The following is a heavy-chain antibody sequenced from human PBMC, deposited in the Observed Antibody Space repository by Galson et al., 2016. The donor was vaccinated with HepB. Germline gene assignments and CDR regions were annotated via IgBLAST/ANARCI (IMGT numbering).Heavy chain of an antibody. CDR1: GYSFTSYD. Sequence: SVKVSCKASGYSFTSYDINWVRQATGQGLEWMGCMNPNSGNTDYPQKFQGRVTMTRNTSISTAYMELTSLRSEDTAVYYCARGGRYYDTSGPRDFDYWGQGTLVTVSS. CDR3: ARGGRYYDTSGPRDFDY. J-gene: IGHJ4*02. CDR2: MNPNSGNT. V-gene: IGHV1-8*01. D-gene: IGHD3-22*01.